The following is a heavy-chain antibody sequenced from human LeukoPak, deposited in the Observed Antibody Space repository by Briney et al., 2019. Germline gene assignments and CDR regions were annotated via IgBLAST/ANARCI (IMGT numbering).Heavy chain of an antibody. CDR3: ARLSKGRYFDYIFDH. CDR1: GGSVSSYEYY. Sequence: SETLSLTCTVSGGSVSSYEYYWGWIRQPPGKGLEWIGNTYYGGSTYYNPSLKSRLTMSVDTSKNQFSLKMSSVTAADTAVYYCARLSKGRYFDYIFDHWGQGALVTVSS. V-gene: IGHV4-39*01. D-gene: IGHD3-9*01. CDR2: TYYGGST. J-gene: IGHJ4*02.